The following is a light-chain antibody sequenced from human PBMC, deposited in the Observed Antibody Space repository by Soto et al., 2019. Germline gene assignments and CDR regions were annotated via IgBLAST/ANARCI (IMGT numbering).Light chain of an antibody. Sequence: EIVLTQSPGTLSLSPGERATLSCRASQSVSSSYLAWYQQKPGQAPRLLIYGASSRATGIPDRFSGSGSGTDFTLTISRLQPEDFAVYYCPPYGSLYTFGQGTKLEIK. CDR1: QSVSSSY. V-gene: IGKV3-20*01. CDR2: GAS. CDR3: PPYGSLYT. J-gene: IGKJ2*01.